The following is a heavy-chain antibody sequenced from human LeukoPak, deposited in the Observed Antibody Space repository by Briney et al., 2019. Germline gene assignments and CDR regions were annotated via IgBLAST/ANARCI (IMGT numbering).Heavy chain of an antibody. CDR2: ISSSSSYI. D-gene: IGHD6-13*01. V-gene: IGHV3-21*01. CDR1: GFTFSSYS. CDR3: ARGPGKAAAGPSDY. Sequence: PGGPLRLSCAASGFTFSSYSMNWVRQAPGKGLEWVSSISSSSSYIYYADSVKGRFTISRDNAKNSLYLQMNSLRAEDTAVYYCARGPGKAAAGPSDYWGQGTLVTVSS. J-gene: IGHJ4*02.